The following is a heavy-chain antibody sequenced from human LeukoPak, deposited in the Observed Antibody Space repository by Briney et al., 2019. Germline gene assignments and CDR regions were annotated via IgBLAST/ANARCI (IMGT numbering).Heavy chain of an antibody. CDR2: NYYSGST. CDR3: ARDNNNWYGWFDP. V-gene: IGHV4-59*11. Sequence: SETLSLTCTLSGGPIRSHYWSWLRQPPGKGLEGSGHNYYSGSTHYNPSLKSRVTISVDTSKNQFSLKLSSLTAADTAVYYCARDNNNWYGWFDPWGEGTLVTVSS. CDR1: GGPIRSHY. J-gene: IGHJ5*02. D-gene: IGHD1-1*01.